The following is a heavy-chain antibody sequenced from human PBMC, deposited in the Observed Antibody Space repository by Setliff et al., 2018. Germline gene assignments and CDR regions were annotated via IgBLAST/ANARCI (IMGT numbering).Heavy chain of an antibody. CDR3: ARAHTWSLPNDNSGYPGWFDP. CDR2: IHHSGKA. D-gene: IGHD3-22*01. V-gene: IGHV4-34*01. Sequence: PSETLYLTCTAYGGTFSDYYWTWIRQPPGKGLEWIVNIHHSGKAYYNPSLKSRATMSVDTSKNHVSLKLSSVTAADTAVYYCARAHTWSLPNDNSGYPGWFDPWGQGTQVTVSS. J-gene: IGHJ5*02. CDR1: GGTFSDYY.